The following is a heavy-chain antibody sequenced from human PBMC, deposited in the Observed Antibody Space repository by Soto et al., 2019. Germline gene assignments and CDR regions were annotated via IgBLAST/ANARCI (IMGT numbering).Heavy chain of an antibody. CDR2: ISGSGGST. J-gene: IGHJ4*02. CDR1: GFTFSSYA. Sequence: EVQLLESGGGLVQPGGSLRLSCAASGFTFSSYAMSWVRQAPGKGLEWVSAISGSGGSTYYADSVKGPFTISRDSSKNTLYLQMNRLRAEDTAVYYCAAVEWELLYYFDYWGQGTLVTVSS. CDR3: AAVEWELLYYFDY. V-gene: IGHV3-23*01. D-gene: IGHD1-26*01.